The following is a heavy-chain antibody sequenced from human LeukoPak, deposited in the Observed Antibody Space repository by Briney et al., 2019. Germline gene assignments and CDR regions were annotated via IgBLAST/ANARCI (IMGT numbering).Heavy chain of an antibody. Sequence: ASVKVSCKTSGYTFTSHGINWVRQAPGQGLEWMGWVSTYNGDTNSAQKFQGRVTLTTDTSTSTAYMELRSLRYDDTAVYYCTRRGPPATNWFDPWGQGTLVTVSS. D-gene: IGHD3-10*01. CDR3: TRRGPPATNWFDP. CDR1: GYTFTSHG. J-gene: IGHJ5*02. V-gene: IGHV1-18*01. CDR2: VSTYNGDT.